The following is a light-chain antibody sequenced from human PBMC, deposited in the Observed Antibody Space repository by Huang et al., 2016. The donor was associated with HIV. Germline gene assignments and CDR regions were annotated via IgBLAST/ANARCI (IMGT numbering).Light chain of an antibody. J-gene: IGKJ1*01. V-gene: IGKV3-20*01. Sequence: EIVLTQSPGTLSLSPGERATLSCRASQSVSSSYLARYQQKPGKAPMLLIYGASSRATGIPDRFSGSGSGTDFTLTISRLEPEDFAVYYCQQYGSSRTFGQGTKVEIK. CDR3: QQYGSSRT. CDR2: GAS. CDR1: QSVSSSY.